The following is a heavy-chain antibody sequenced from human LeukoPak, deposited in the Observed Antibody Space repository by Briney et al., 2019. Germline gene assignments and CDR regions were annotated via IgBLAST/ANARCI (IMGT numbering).Heavy chain of an antibody. CDR1: GGTFSSYA. CDR2: IIPIFGTA. CDR3: ARAESRSAIFGVVIWFDP. V-gene: IGHV1-69*13. D-gene: IGHD3-3*01. J-gene: IGHJ5*02. Sequence: ASVKVSCKASGGTFSSYAISWVRQAPGQGLEWMGGIIPIFGTANYAQKFQGRVTITADESTSTAYMELSSLRSEDTAVYYCARAESRSAIFGVVIWFDPWGQGTLVTVSS.